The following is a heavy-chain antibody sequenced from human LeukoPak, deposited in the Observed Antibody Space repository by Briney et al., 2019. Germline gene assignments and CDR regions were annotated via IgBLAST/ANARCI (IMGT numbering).Heavy chain of an antibody. CDR2: VSGTGDRT. D-gene: IGHD1-26*01. CDR1: GFTFSSFD. CDR3: ARDPGGSYDY. V-gene: IGHV3-23*01. Sequence: GGSLRLSCAASGFTFSSFDMSWFRQAPGTGPEWVSTVSGTGDRTVYADSVKGRFTISRENSKNTLFLQMNSLRAEDTAVYYCARDPGGSYDYWGQGALVTVSS. J-gene: IGHJ4*02.